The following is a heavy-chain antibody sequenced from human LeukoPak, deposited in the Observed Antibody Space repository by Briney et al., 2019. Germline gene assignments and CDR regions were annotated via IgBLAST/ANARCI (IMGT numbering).Heavy chain of an antibody. CDR2: IRGGGAST. V-gene: IGHV3-23*01. J-gene: IGHJ4*01. D-gene: IGHD2-8*02. Sequence: PGGSLSRSCAASAFTFSSYAMSWLRPAPGQGREWGSAIRGGGASTYHADSVKGRFTISRDNSKNTLYLHMNSLRAAATSLYACAKDSGGGVYYFDDWGHGTLVTVSS. CDR3: AKDSGGGVYYFDD. CDR1: AFTFSSYA.